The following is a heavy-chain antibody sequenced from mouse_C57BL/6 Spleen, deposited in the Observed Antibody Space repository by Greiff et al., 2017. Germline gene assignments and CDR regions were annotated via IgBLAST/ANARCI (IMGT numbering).Heavy chain of an antibody. CDR2: ILPGSGST. Sequence: IQLQQSGAELMKPGASVKLSCKATGYTFTGYWIEWVKQRPGHGLEWIGEILPGSGSTNYNEKFKGKATFTADTSSNAAYMQLSRLTTEDSAIYYGARRREAYDYGAWFAYWGQGTLGTVSA. CDR3: ARRREAYDYGAWFAY. J-gene: IGHJ3*01. CDR1: GYTFTGYW. V-gene: IGHV1-9*01. D-gene: IGHD2-4*01.